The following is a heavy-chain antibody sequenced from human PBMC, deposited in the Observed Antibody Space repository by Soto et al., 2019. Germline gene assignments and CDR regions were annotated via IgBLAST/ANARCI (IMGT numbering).Heavy chain of an antibody. V-gene: IGHV3-74*01. CDR3: ARDLNGDSDY. CDR2: INTDGSSI. D-gene: IGHD4-17*01. J-gene: IGHJ4*02. CDR1: GFTFSTFW. Sequence: GGSLRLSCAASGFTFSTFWMHWVRQAPGKGLVWVSRINTDGSSITYADSVKGRFTISRDNAKNTLYLQMNSLRADDTAVYYCARDLNGDSDYWGQGTLVTVSS.